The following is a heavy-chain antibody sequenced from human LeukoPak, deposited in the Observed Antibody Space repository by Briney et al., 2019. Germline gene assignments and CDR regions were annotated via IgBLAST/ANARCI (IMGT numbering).Heavy chain of an antibody. J-gene: IGHJ4*02. D-gene: IGHD5-18*01. CDR1: GDSVSSNSAA. Sequence: SQTLSLTCAISGDSVSSNSAAWPWIRQSPSRGLEWLGRTYYRSRWYNDYAVSMKSRITINPDTSKNHFSLQLNSVTPEDTAVYYCARAFHSFYFDSWGQGTLVTVSS. CDR2: TYYRSRWYN. CDR3: ARAFHSFYFDS. V-gene: IGHV6-1*01.